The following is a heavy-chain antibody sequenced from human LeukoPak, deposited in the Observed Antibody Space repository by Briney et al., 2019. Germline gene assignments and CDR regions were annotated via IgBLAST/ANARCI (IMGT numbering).Heavy chain of an antibody. CDR3: ARAGEDSTGHYDVFHI. CDR1: GFTFSEYY. Sequence: ASVRVSCKASGFTFSEYYIHWVRQAPEQGPEWMGWINPKTGDTDSAQKFRGRVTLTSDSSIGTASMDLSGLTSADTAMYYCARAGEDSTGHYDVFHIWGQGTMVTVSS. CDR2: INPKTGDT. V-gene: IGHV1-2*02. J-gene: IGHJ3*02. D-gene: IGHD3-22*01.